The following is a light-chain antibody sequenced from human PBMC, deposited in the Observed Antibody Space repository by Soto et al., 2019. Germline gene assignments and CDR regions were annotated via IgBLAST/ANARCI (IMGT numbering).Light chain of an antibody. V-gene: IGLV2-11*01. J-gene: IGLJ1*01. Sequence: QSVLTQPRSVSGSPGQSVTISCTGTSSDVGGYNYVSWYQQHPGKAPKLMIYDVSKRPSGVPDRFSGSKSGNTASLTISGLQAEDEDDYYCFSNVGRYAYVFGTGTKVPVL. CDR2: DVS. CDR1: SSDVGGYNY. CDR3: FSNVGRYAYV.